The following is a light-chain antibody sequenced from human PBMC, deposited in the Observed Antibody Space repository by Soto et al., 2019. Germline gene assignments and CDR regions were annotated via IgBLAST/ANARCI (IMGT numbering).Light chain of an antibody. CDR1: QSVLYSSNNKNY. Sequence: DIVMAQSPDSLAVSLGETATINCRSSQSVLYSSNNKNYLAWYQQIPGQPPKLLLYWASTRQSGVPDRFSGSGSGTDFTLTIRSLQAEDGAVYFCQQYYGIPTFGQGTKLEIK. CDR2: WAS. V-gene: IGKV4-1*01. J-gene: IGKJ1*01. CDR3: QQYYGIPT.